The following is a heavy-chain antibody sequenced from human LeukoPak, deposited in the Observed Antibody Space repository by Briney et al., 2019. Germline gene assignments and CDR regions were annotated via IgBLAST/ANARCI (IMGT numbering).Heavy chain of an antibody. CDR1: GYTFISYG. V-gene: IGHV1-18*01. CDR3: ARMGVRTLLTDIVVGPTADDYLDS. CDR2: VSPYSHNT. J-gene: IGHJ4*02. D-gene: IGHD2-2*01. Sequence: ASVKVSCKASGYTFISYGIGWVRQAPGQGLEWMSWVSPYSHNTNYVEKIQVRVTMTTDTSANTAYMELRSLRSDDTAVYYCARMGVRTLLTDIVVGPTADDYLDSWGQGTLVTVSS.